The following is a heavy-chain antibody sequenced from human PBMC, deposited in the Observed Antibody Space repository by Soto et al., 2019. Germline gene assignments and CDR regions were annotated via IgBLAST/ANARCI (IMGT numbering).Heavy chain of an antibody. D-gene: IGHD2-2*01. CDR2: ISSNGDDT. Sequence: PGGSLRLSCGASGFSFNYYAMTWVRQAPGEGLEWVSAISSNGDDTYYADSVKGRFTISRDNSKNTLYLQMNSLRAEDTAVYYCAKEKISTSCCNWFDPWGQGTLVTVSS. CDR3: AKEKISTSCCNWFDP. V-gene: IGHV3-23*01. CDR1: GFSFNYYA. J-gene: IGHJ5*02.